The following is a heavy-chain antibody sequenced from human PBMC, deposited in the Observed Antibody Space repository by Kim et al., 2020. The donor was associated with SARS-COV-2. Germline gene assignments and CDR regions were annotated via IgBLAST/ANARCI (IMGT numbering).Heavy chain of an antibody. CDR3: ARVGSSSWYELWYFDL. CDR1: GGSISSYY. V-gene: IGHV4-59*01. J-gene: IGHJ2*01. D-gene: IGHD6-13*01. CDR2: IYYSGST. Sequence: SETLSLTCTVSGGSISSYYWSWIRQPPGKGLEWIGYIYYSGSTNYNPSLKSRVTISVDTSKNQFSLKLSSVTAADTAVYYCARVGSSSWYELWYFDLWGRGTLVTVSS.